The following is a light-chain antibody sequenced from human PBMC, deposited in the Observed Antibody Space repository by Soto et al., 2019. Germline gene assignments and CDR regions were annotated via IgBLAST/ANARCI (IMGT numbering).Light chain of an antibody. CDR2: GAS. J-gene: IGKJ3*01. V-gene: IGKV3-20*01. CDR1: QSVSSSY. Sequence: EIVLTQSPGTLSLSPGERATLSCRASQSVSSSYLAWYQQKPGQAPRLLIYGASSRATGIPDRFSGSGSGADFTLTISSLELEELVAYYGQQYGRTPFTFGPGTKVDIK. CDR3: QQYGRTPFT.